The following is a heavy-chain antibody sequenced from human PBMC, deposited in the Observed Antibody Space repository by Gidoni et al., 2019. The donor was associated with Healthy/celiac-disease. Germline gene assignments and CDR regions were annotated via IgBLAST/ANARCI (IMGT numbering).Heavy chain of an antibody. CDR1: RGSFSGYY. D-gene: IGHD3-22*01. CDR2: INHSGST. CDR3: ARVRCYDSSGYYRSYYYYGMDV. V-gene: IGHV4-34*01. J-gene: IGHJ6*02. Sequence: QVQLQQWGAGLLKPSETLSLTCAVSRGSFSGYYSIWIRQPPGKGLEWIGEINHSGSTNYNPSLKSRVTISVDTSKNQFSLKLSSVTAADTAVYYCARVRCYDSSGYYRSYYYYGMDVWGQGTTVTVSS.